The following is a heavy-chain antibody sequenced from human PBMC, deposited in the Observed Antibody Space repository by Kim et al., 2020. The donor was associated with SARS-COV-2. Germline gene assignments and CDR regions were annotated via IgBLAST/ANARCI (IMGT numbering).Heavy chain of an antibody. Sequence: ASVKVSCKASGYTFTSYYMHWVRQAPGQGLEWMGIINPSGGSTSYAQKFQGRVTMTRDTSTSTVYMELSSLRSEDTAVYYCASTVVVTATRKMVYYYGMDVWGQGNTVTVSS. J-gene: IGHJ6*02. D-gene: IGHD2-21*02. CDR2: INPSGGST. CDR3: ASTVVVTATRKMVYYYGMDV. V-gene: IGHV1-46*01. CDR1: GYTFTSYY.